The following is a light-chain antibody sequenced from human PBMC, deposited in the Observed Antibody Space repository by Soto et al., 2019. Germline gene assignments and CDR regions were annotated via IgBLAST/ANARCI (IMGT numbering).Light chain of an antibody. V-gene: IGKV1-6*01. CDR1: QGIRND. Sequence: QMTQSPPSLSASVRDIVTITCRASQGIRNDLAWYQQKPGRAPRLLIFAASTLQSGVPSRFSGSGAGTDFTLTISSLQPEDFATYYCLQAYNYPRTFGQGTKV. CDR3: LQAYNYPRT. J-gene: IGKJ1*01. CDR2: AAS.